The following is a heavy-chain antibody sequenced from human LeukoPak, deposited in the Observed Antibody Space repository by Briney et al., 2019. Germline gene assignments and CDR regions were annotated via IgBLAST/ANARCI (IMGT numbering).Heavy chain of an antibody. D-gene: IGHD6-19*01. Sequence: PGGSLRLSCAVSGFTFSDYYMSWVRLAPGKGPVWVSRINSDGSSTDYADSVKGRFTVSRDNAKNTLYLQMNSLRTEDTAVYYCARRWAVAAVDYWGQGTLVTVSS. CDR1: GFTFSDYY. J-gene: IGHJ4*02. CDR3: ARRWAVAAVDY. V-gene: IGHV3-74*01. CDR2: INSDGSST.